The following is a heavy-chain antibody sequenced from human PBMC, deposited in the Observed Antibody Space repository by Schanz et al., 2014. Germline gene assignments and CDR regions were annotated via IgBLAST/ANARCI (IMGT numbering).Heavy chain of an antibody. J-gene: IGHJ2*01. D-gene: IGHD2-21*02. Sequence: EVQLLESGGGLVQPGGSLRLSCLASGFAFSSYGMNWLRQAPGKGLEWVSVIGVDGTTTYYSDSVKGRFTISRDNSRSTMYLQMNSLRAEDTAVYFCAKDLGVDCGDGCFNWYFDLWGRGTLXTVSS. CDR2: IGVDGTTT. V-gene: IGHV3-23*01. CDR3: AKDLGVDCGDGCFNWYFDL. CDR1: GFAFSSYG.